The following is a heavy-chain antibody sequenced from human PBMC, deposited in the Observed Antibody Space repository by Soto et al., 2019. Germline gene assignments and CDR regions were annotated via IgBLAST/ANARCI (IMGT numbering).Heavy chain of an antibody. J-gene: IGHJ4*02. CDR1: GFTFSSYS. V-gene: IGHV3-23*01. Sequence: EVQLLESGGGLVQPGGSLRLSCAASGFTFSSYSMSWVRQAPGKGLEWVSVISGSGGSTYYADSAKGRFTISRDRSKNTQYPQMNSLRAEDTAVYYCVPNRSGWQCLFDYWGQGTLVTVSS. CDR2: ISGSGGST. CDR3: VPNRSGWQCLFDY. D-gene: IGHD6-19*01.